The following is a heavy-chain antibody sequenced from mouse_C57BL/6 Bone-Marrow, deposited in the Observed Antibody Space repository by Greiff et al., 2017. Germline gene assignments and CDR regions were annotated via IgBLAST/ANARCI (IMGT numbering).Heavy chain of an antibody. CDR3: APYYGSSRYWYFDV. CDR2: IYPGDGDT. V-gene: IGHV1-82*01. D-gene: IGHD1-1*01. Sequence: QVQLQQSGPELVKPGASVKISCKASGYAFSSSWMNWVKQRPGKGLEWIGRIYPGDGDTNYNGKLKGKSTLTADKSSSTAYMQLSSLTSEDSAVYFCAPYYGSSRYWYFDVWGTGTTVTVSS. J-gene: IGHJ1*03. CDR1: GYAFSSSW.